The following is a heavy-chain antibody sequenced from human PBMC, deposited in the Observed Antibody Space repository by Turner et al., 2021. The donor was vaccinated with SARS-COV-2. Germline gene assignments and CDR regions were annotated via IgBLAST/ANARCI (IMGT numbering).Heavy chain of an antibody. CDR2: FSAGGGST. D-gene: IGHD7-27*01. CDR1: GFTFSSYA. CDR3: AREDWGLDAFDI. V-gene: IGHV3-23*01. Sequence: EVQLLESGGGLVQPGGSLRLSCAASGFTFSSYAMSWVRQAPGKGLEWVSAFSAGGGSTYYADSVKGRFTISRDNSKNTLYLQMNSLRAEDTAVYYCAREDWGLDAFDIWGQGTMVSVSS. J-gene: IGHJ3*02.